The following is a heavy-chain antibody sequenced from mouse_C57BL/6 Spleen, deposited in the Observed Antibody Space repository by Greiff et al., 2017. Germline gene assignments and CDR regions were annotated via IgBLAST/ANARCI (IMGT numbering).Heavy chain of an antibody. Sequence: EVQLVESEGGLVQPGSSMKLSCTASGFTFSDYYLAWVRQVPEKGLEWVANINYDGSSTYYLDSLKSRFIISRDNAKNILYLQMSSLKSEDTATYYCARGGLRRTNWYFDVWGTGTTVTVSS. J-gene: IGHJ1*03. CDR1: GFTFSDYY. CDR2: INYDGSST. CDR3: ARGGLRRTNWYFDV. V-gene: IGHV5-16*01. D-gene: IGHD2-4*01.